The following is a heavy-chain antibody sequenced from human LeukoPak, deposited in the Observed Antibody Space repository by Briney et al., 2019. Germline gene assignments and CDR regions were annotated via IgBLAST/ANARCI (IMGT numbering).Heavy chain of an antibody. CDR3: ASYDSSGYGLDAFDI. J-gene: IGHJ3*02. Sequence: PSETLSLTCTVSGGSISSSSYYWGWIRQPPGKGLEWIGSIYYSGSTYYNPSLKSRVTISVDTSKNQFSLKLGSVTAADTAVYYCASYDSSGYGLDAFDIWGQGTMVTVSS. V-gene: IGHV4-39*01. CDR1: GGSISSSSYY. CDR2: IYYSGST. D-gene: IGHD3-22*01.